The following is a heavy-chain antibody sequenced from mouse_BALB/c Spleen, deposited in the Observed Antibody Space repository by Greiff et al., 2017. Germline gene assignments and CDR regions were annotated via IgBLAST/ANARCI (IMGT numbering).Heavy chain of an antibody. CDR3: ARGTTAGGFAY. V-gene: IGHV1-87*01. CDR1: GYTFTSYW. CDR2: IYPGDGDT. D-gene: IGHD1-2*01. Sequence: QVQLKESGAELARPGASVKLSCKASGYTFTSYWMQWVKQRPGQGLEWIGAIYPGDGDTRYTQKFKGKATLTADKSSSTAYMQLSSLASEDSAVCYCARGTTAGGFAYWGQGTLVTVSA. J-gene: IGHJ3*01.